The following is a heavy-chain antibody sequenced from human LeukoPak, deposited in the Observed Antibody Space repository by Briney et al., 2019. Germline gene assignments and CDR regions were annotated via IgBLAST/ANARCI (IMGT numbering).Heavy chain of an antibody. CDR3: ARPIEWLLPYDAFDI. CDR2: INPNSGGT. D-gene: IGHD3-22*01. J-gene: IGHJ3*02. CDR1: GYTFTGYY. Sequence: ASVKVSCKASGYTFTGYYMHWVQQAPGQGLEWMGWINPNSGGTNYAQKFQGRVTMTRDTSISTAYMELSRLRSDDTAVYYCARPIEWLLPYDAFDIWGQGTMVTVSS. V-gene: IGHV1-2*02.